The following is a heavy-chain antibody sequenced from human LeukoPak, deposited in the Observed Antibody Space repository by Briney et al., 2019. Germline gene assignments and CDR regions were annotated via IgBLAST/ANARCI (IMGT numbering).Heavy chain of an antibody. CDR2: IYYSGST. CDR1: GGSISTYY. V-gene: IGHV4-59*01. Sequence: SETLSLTCTVSGGSISTYYWSWIRQPPGKGLEWIGYIYYSGSTNYNPSLRSRVTILIDTSKNQFSLKLSSVTAADTAVYYCARLNRYQPYWFDPWGQGTLVTVSS. J-gene: IGHJ5*02. D-gene: IGHD2-2*01. CDR3: ARLNRYQPYWFDP.